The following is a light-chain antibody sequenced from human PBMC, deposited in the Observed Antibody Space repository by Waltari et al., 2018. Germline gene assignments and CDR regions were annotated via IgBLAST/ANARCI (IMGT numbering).Light chain of an antibody. CDR2: EAH. V-gene: IGLV2-8*01. Sequence: QSALTQPPSASGSPGQSVTISCTGTSSDVGGYNFVSWYQHRPGQLPNLIIYEAHTRPPGVPVRFSGSKSGNTASLTVSGLQPEDEADYYCSAHGGTNSYYVFGTGTTVTVL. CDR1: SSDVGGYNF. CDR3: SAHGGTNSYYV. J-gene: IGLJ1*01.